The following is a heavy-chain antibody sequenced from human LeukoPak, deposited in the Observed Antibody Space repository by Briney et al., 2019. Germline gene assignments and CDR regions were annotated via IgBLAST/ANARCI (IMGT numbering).Heavy chain of an antibody. D-gene: IGHD3-9*01. V-gene: IGHV1-69*04. CDR2: IIPILGIA. Sequence: ASVKVSCKASGGTFSSYAISWVRQAPGQGLEWMGRIIPILGIANYAQKFQGRVTITADKSTSTAYMELSSLRSEDTAVYYCARAYYDILTGYYYNFDYWGQGTLVTVSS. CDR1: GGTFSSYA. J-gene: IGHJ4*02. CDR3: ARAYYDILTGYYYNFDY.